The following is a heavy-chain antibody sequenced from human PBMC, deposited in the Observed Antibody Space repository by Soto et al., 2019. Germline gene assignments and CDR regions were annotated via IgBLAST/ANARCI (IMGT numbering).Heavy chain of an antibody. CDR1: GFTFSSYA. V-gene: IGHV3-23*01. Sequence: EVPLLESGGGLVQPGGSLRLSCAASGFTFSSYALSWVRQAPGKGLEWVSVISGSGGSTYYADSVKGRFTISRDNSKNTLYLQMNSLRADDTAVYYYAKSSGWFHPFDYWGQGTLVTVSS. D-gene: IGHD6-19*01. CDR3: AKSSGWFHPFDY. J-gene: IGHJ4*02. CDR2: ISGSGGST.